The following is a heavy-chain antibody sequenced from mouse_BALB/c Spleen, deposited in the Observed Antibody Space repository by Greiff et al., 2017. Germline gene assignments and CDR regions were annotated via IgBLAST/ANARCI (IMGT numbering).Heavy chain of an antibody. V-gene: IGHV3-2*02. CDR1: GYSITSDYA. CDR2: ISYSGST. CDR3: ARGGPYGAMDY. D-gene: IGHD1-1*01. J-gene: IGHJ4*01. Sequence: EVKVEESGPGLVKPSQSLSLTCTVTGYSITSDYAWNWIRQFPGNKLEWMGYISYSGSTSYNPSLKSRISITRDTSKNQFFLQLNSVTTEDTATYYCARGGPYGAMDYWGQGTSVTVSS.